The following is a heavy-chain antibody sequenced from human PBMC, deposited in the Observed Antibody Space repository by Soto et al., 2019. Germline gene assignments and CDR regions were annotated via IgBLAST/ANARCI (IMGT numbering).Heavy chain of an antibody. Sequence: LSLTCTVSGGSISSGGYYWSWIRQHPGKGLEWIGYIYYSGSTYYNPSLKSRVTISVDTSKNQFSLKLSSVTAADTAVYYCARSLSVDTAMVYGYWGQGTLVTVSS. D-gene: IGHD5-18*01. CDR1: GGSISSGGYY. CDR2: IYYSGST. CDR3: ARSLSVDTAMVYGY. V-gene: IGHV4-31*03. J-gene: IGHJ4*02.